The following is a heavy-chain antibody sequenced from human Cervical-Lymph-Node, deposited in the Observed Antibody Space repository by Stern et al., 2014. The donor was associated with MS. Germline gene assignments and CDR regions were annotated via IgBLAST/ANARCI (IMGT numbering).Heavy chain of an antibody. V-gene: IGHV1-8*01. CDR2: VTPHSGKT. J-gene: IGHJ4*02. Sequence: VQLVESGAEVKKPGASVKVSCRASGYTFTNYDINWVRQAAGQGPEWMGWVTPHSGKTGVAQKFQDRLTMTRDTSTSTVYMALISLTSEDTAVYGYSRVSRHSLDYWGQGTLVAVSS. D-gene: IGHD4-11*01. CDR3: SRVSRHSLDY. CDR1: GYTFTNYD.